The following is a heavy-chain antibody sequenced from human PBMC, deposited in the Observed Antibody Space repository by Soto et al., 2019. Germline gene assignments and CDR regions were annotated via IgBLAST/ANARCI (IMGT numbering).Heavy chain of an antibody. CDR3: ARHVHSSSWYHPLLMVTWFDP. Sequence: NPSETLSLTCTVAGGSISSSSYYWVWIRQPPGKGLECIGSIYYSGSTYYNPSLKSRVTISVDTSKNQFSLKLSFVTAADTAVYYCARHVHSSSWYHPLLMVTWFDPWGQGTLVTVSS. V-gene: IGHV4-39*01. CDR1: GGSISSSSYY. D-gene: IGHD6-13*01. J-gene: IGHJ5*02. CDR2: IYYSGST.